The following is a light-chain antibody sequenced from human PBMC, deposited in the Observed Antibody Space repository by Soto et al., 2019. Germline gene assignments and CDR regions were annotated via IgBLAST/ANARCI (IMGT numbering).Light chain of an antibody. CDR3: QQYGSSPRA. V-gene: IGKV3-20*01. CDR2: GSS. Sequence: ESVLTQSPGTLSLSPGERATLSCRASQSVTSSYLAWYQQKPGQAPRLLIYGSSSRATGIPERFSGRGSGTDFTLTISRLEPEDFTVYYCQQYGSSPRAFGQGTKVEIK. J-gene: IGKJ1*01. CDR1: QSVTSSY.